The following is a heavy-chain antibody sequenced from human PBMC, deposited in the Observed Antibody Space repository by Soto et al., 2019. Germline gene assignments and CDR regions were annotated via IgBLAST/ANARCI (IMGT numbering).Heavy chain of an antibody. CDR1: GDSINSPDYY. CDR2: VYYRGSI. V-gene: IGHV4-30-4*01. J-gene: IGHJ5*01. D-gene: IGHD3-3*02. Sequence: PSETLSLTCTVSGDSINSPDYYWSWIRQAPGKGLELIGFVYYRGSIYYTPSFESRVSISIDTSKNQFFLRLTSVTAADSAVYLCARVTFTPYWFDSWGQGILVTVSS. CDR3: ARVTFTPYWFDS.